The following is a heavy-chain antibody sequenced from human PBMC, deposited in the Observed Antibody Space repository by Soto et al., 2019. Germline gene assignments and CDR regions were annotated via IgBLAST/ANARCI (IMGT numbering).Heavy chain of an antibody. CDR2: MNPNSGNT. Sequence: GASVKVSCKASGYTFTSYDINGVRQATGQGLEWMGWMNPNSGNTGYAQKFQGRVTMTRNTSISTAYMELSSLRSEDTAVYYCARDMYYDILTDSNWFDPWGQGTLVTVSS. J-gene: IGHJ5*02. CDR3: ARDMYYDILTDSNWFDP. V-gene: IGHV1-8*01. CDR1: GYTFTSYD. D-gene: IGHD3-9*01.